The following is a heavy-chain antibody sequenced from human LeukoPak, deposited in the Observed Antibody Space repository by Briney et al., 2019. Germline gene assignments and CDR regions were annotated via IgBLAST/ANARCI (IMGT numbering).Heavy chain of an antibody. CDR1: GGSISSGGYY. Sequence: SETLSLTCTVSGGSISSGGYYWSWIRQHPGKGLEWIGYIYYSGSTYYNPSLKSRVTISVDTSKNQFSLKLSSVTAADTAVYYCARGNGDADAFDIWGQGTMVTVSS. CDR2: IYYSGST. D-gene: IGHD4-17*01. V-gene: IGHV4-31*03. J-gene: IGHJ3*02. CDR3: ARGNGDADAFDI.